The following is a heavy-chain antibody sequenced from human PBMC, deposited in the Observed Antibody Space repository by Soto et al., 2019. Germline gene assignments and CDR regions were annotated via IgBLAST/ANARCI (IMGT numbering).Heavy chain of an antibody. CDR1: GGTFSSYA. CDR2: IIPIFGTA. D-gene: IGHD3-3*01. V-gene: IGHV1-69*06. J-gene: IGHJ6*02. Sequence: QVQLVQSGAEVKKPGSSVKVSCKASGGTFSSYAISWVRQAPGQGLEWMGGIIPIFGTANYAQKVQGRVTITADKSTSTAYMELSSLRSEDTAVYYCASSITIFGVVYYGMDVWGQGTTVTVSS. CDR3: ASSITIFGVVYYGMDV.